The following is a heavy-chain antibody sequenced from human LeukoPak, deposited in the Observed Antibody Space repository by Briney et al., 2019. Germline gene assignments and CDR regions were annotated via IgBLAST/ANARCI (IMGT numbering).Heavy chain of an antibody. CDR3: ARRTRGYSYGPYYYGMDV. CDR1: GGSFSAYY. J-gene: IGHJ6*02. Sequence: SETLSLTCAVYGGSFSAYYWSWIRQPPGKGLEWIGEINHSGSTNYNPSLKSRVTISVDTSKNQFSLKLSSVTAADTAVYYCARRTRGYSYGPYYYGMDVWGQGTRSPSP. D-gene: IGHD5-18*01. V-gene: IGHV4-34*01. CDR2: INHSGST.